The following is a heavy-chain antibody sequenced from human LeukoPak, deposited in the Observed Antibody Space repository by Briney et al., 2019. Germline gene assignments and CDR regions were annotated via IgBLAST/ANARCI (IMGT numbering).Heavy chain of an antibody. CDR3: ARDRGIVGTTGYYVNV. CDR1: GFSLSDYY. Sequence: PGGSLRLSCVASGFSLSDYYMSWIRHAPGKGLEWVSYIGSTIYYADSVKGRFTISRDNAKNSLYLQMNSLRAEDTAVYYCARDRGIVGTTGYYVNVWGKGTTVTVSS. CDR2: IGSTI. J-gene: IGHJ6*03. D-gene: IGHD1-26*01. V-gene: IGHV3-11*04.